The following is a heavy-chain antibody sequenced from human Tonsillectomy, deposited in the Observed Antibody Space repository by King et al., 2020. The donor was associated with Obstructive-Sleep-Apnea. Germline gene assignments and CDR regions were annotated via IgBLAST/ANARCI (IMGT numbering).Heavy chain of an antibody. CDR3: AREVDTATSGGFDY. Sequence: VQLVESGGGVVQPGRSLRLSCAASGFTFSSYAMHWVRQAPGKGLEWVAVISYDGSNKYYADSVKGRFTISRDNSKNTLYLQMNSLRAEDTAVYYCAREVDTATSGGFDYWGQGTLVTVSS. CDR2: ISYDGSNK. CDR1: GFTFSSYA. J-gene: IGHJ4*02. V-gene: IGHV3-30-3*01. D-gene: IGHD5-18*01.